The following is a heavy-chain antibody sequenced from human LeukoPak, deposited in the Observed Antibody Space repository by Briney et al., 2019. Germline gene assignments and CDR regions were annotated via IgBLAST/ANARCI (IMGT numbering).Heavy chain of an antibody. CDR3: ARAGQSDY. V-gene: IGHV3-11*01. CDR1: GFTFTDYY. CDR2: ISGGSRTI. Sequence: PGGSLRLSCAASGFTFTDYYMNWIRQAPGKGLEWVSSISGGSRTINYADSVKGRFTTSRDSAKNSLFLQMNSLRAEDTAVYYCARAGQSDYWGQGTLVTVSS. J-gene: IGHJ4*02.